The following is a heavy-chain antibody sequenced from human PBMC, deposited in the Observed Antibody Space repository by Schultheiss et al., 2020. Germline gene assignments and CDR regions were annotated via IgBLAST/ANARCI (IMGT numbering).Heavy chain of an antibody. V-gene: IGHV4-59*08. CDR3: ASSSIAARSYYYGMDV. CDR2: IYYSGST. D-gene: IGHD6-6*01. Sequence: SQTLSLTCAVYGGSFSGYYWGWIRQPPGKGLEWIGSIYYSGSTNYNPSLKSRVTISVDTSKNQFSLKLSSVTAADTAVYYCASSSIAARSYYYGMDVWGQGTTVTVSS. CDR1: GGSFSGYY. J-gene: IGHJ6*02.